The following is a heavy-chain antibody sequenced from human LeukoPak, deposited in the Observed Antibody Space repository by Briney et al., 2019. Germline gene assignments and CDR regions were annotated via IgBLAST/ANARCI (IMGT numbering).Heavy chain of an antibody. D-gene: IGHD4-17*01. Sequence: GGSLRLSCAASGFTFSTYWMNWVRQAPGKGLEWVANIKQDGSEKYYVDSVKGRFTISRDNAKNSLYLQMNSLRAEDTAVFYCAGGAYAWYGAKETGDYWGQGTLVTVSS. CDR3: AGGAYAWYGAKETGDY. V-gene: IGHV3-7*01. CDR1: GFTFSTYW. CDR2: IKQDGSEK. J-gene: IGHJ4*02.